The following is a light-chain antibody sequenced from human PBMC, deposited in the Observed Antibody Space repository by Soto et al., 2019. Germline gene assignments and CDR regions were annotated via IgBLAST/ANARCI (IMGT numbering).Light chain of an antibody. CDR2: GNS. CDR3: QSYDSSLSVHVV. Sequence: QSVLTQPPSVSGAPGQRVTISCTGSSSNIGAGYDVHWYQQLPGTAPELLFYGNSNRPSGVPDRFSGSKSGTSASLAITGLQAEDEADYYCQSYDSSLSVHVVFGGGTKVTVL. V-gene: IGLV1-40*01. J-gene: IGLJ2*01. CDR1: SSNIGAGYD.